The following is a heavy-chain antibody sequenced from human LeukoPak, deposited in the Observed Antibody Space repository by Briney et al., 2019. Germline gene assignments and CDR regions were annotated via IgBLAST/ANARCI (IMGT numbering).Heavy chain of an antibody. D-gene: IGHD4-17*01. CDR3: AKEVWRRTVTTPLDY. CDR2: ISGSGGST. Sequence: GGSLRLSCAASGFTFSSYAMSWVRQAPGKGLEWVSAISGSGGSTYYADSVKGRFTISRDNSKNTLYLQMSSLRAEDTAVYYCAKEVWRRTVTTPLDYWGQGTLVTVSS. V-gene: IGHV3-23*01. J-gene: IGHJ4*02. CDR1: GFTFSSYA.